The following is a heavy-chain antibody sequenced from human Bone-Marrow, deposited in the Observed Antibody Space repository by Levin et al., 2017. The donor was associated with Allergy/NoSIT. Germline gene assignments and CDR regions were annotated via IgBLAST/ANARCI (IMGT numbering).Heavy chain of an antibody. Sequence: GGSLRLSCAASGFTFDDFAMHWVRQAPGKGLEWVSGMSWNSGRIDYADSVKGRFTISRDNAKNSLYLQMNSLRAEDTALYYCAKSRTPWGCHYGMDVWGRGTTVTVSS. D-gene: IGHD7-27*01. V-gene: IGHV3-9*01. CDR2: MSWNSGRI. CDR3: AKSRTPWGCHYGMDV. J-gene: IGHJ6*02. CDR1: GFTFDDFA.